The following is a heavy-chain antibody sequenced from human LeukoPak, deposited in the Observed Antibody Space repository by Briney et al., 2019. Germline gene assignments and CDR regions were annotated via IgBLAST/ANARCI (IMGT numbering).Heavy chain of an antibody. CDR2: ISYDGSNK. J-gene: IGHJ3*02. CDR1: GFTFSSYA. CDR3: ARSQNKDVLLWFGESLDAFDI. V-gene: IGHV3-30-3*01. D-gene: IGHD3-10*01. Sequence: GGSLRLSCAASGFTFSSYAMGWVRQAPGKGLEWVAVISYDGSNKYYADSVKGRFTISRDNSKNTLYLQMHSLRAEDTAVYYCARSQNKDVLLWFGESLDAFDIWGQGTMVTVSS.